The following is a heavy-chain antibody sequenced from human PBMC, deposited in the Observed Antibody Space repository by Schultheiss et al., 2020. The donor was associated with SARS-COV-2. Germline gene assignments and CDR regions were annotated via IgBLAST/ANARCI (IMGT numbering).Heavy chain of an antibody. D-gene: IGHD4-17*01. J-gene: IGHJ4*02. V-gene: IGHV4-4*02. CDR1: GGSISSSNW. CDR2: IYHSGST. Sequence: SETLSLTCAVSGGSISSSNWWSWVRQPPGKGLEWIGEIYHSGSTYYNPSLKSRVTISVDRSKNQFSLKLSSVTAADTAVYYCARTTTVTTRYFDYWGQGTLVTVSS. CDR3: ARTTTVTTRYFDY.